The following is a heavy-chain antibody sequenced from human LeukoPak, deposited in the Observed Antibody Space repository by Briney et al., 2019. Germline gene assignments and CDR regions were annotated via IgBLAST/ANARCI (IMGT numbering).Heavy chain of an antibody. J-gene: IGHJ5*02. Sequence: SETLSLTCTVSGGSISSYYWSWIRQPPGKGLEWIGYIYYSGSTNYNPSLKSRVTISVDTSKNQFSLKLSSVTAADTAVYYCARRDIWNWFDPWGQGTLVTVSS. V-gene: IGHV4-59*08. CDR3: ARRDIWNWFDP. D-gene: IGHD3-9*01. CDR1: GGSISSYY. CDR2: IYYSGST.